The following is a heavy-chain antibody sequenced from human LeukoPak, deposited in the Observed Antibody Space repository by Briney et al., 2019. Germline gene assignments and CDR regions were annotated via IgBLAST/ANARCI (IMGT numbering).Heavy chain of an antibody. Sequence: GGSLRLSCAASGFTVSSNYMSWVRQAPGRGLEWVANIKQDGSEKYYVDSVKGRFTISRDNAKNSLYLQMNSLRAEDTAVYYCARPLHYDILTVDYWGQGTLVTVSS. CDR3: ARPLHYDILTVDY. D-gene: IGHD3-9*01. V-gene: IGHV3-7*01. CDR2: IKQDGSEK. J-gene: IGHJ4*02. CDR1: GFTVSSNY.